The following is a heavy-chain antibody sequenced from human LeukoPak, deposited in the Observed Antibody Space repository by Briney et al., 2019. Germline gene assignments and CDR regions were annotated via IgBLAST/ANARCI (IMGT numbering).Heavy chain of an antibody. Sequence: GGSLRLSCAASGFTFSDYYMSWIRQAPGKGLEWVSYISSSGGTIYYADSVKGRFSISRDNAKSSLDLQMNSLRAEDTAVYYCARAMSTFGGVRNYFDSWGQGTLVTVSS. J-gene: IGHJ4*02. CDR2: ISSSGGTI. CDR1: GFTFSDYY. D-gene: IGHD3-16*01. V-gene: IGHV3-11*01. CDR3: ARAMSTFGGVRNYFDS.